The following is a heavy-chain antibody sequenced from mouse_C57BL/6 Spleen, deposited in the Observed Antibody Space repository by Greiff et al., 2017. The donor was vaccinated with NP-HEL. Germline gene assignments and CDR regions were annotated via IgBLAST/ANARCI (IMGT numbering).Heavy chain of an antibody. D-gene: IGHD2-4*01. V-gene: IGHV6-3*01. CDR3: TGFGDYDATAYYYAMDY. CDR2: IRLKSDNYAT. J-gene: IGHJ4*01. CDR1: GFTFSNYW. Sequence: DVQLQESGGGLVQPGGSMKLSCVASGFTFSNYWMNWVRQSPEKGLEWVAQIRLKSDNYATHYAESVKGRFTISRDDSKSSVYLQMNNLRAEDTGIYYCTGFGDYDATAYYYAMDYWGQGTSVTVSS.